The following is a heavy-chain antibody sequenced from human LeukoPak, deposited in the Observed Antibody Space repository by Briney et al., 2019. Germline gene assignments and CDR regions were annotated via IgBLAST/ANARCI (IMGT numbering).Heavy chain of an antibody. Sequence: SETLSLTCAVYGGSFSGYYWSWIRQPPGKGLEWIGEINHSGSTNYNPSLKSRVAISVDTSKNQFSLKLSSVTAADTAVYYCARRRWNPLRFDYWGQGTLVTVSS. J-gene: IGHJ4*02. D-gene: IGHD1-1*01. CDR2: INHSGST. CDR3: ARRRWNPLRFDY. CDR1: GGSFSGYY. V-gene: IGHV4-34*01.